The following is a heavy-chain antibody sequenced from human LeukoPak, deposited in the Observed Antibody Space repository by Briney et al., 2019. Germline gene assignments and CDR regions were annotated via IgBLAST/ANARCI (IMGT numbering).Heavy chain of an antibody. CDR1: GFTFSSYW. CDR3: AKGLLSGYDPPFDH. Sequence: PGGSLRLSCAASGFTFSSYWMHWVRQAPGKGLVWVSRINSDGSSTSYADSVKGRFTISGDNSKNTLYLQMNSLRADDTAVYYCAKGLLSGYDPPFDHWGQGTLVTVSS. J-gene: IGHJ4*02. V-gene: IGHV3-74*01. D-gene: IGHD5-12*01. CDR2: INSDGSST.